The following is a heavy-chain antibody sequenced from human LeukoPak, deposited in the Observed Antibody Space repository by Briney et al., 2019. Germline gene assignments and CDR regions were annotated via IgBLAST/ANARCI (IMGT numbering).Heavy chain of an antibody. J-gene: IGHJ4*02. D-gene: IGHD5-18*01. CDR3: ARLGPGYSYGLYYFDY. Sequence: SETLSLTCAVYGGSFSGYYWSWIRQPPGKELEWIGEINHSGSTNYNPSLKSRVTISVDTSKNQFSLKLSSVTAADTAVYYCARLGPGYSYGLYYFDYWGQGTLVTVSS. V-gene: IGHV4-34*01. CDR1: GGSFSGYY. CDR2: INHSGST.